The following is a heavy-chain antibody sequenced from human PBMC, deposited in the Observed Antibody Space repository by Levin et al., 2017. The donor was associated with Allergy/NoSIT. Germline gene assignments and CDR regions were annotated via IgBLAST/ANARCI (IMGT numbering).Heavy chain of an antibody. Sequence: KPGGSLRLSCTASGFTFGDYAMSWFRQAPGKGLEWVGFIRSKAYGGTTEYAASVKGRSTISRDDSKSIAYLQMNSLKTEDTAVYYCSRTIVVVVAATGDYFGYWGQGTLVTVSS. D-gene: IGHD2-15*01. CDR3: SRTIVVVVAATGDYFGY. J-gene: IGHJ4*02. CDR1: GFTFGDYA. V-gene: IGHV3-49*05. CDR2: IRSKAYGGTT.